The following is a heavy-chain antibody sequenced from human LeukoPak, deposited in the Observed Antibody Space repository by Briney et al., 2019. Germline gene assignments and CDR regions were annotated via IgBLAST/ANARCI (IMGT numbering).Heavy chain of an antibody. J-gene: IGHJ4*02. D-gene: IGHD3-10*01. CDR2: IYYSGST. Sequence: SETLSLTCTVSGGSISSSSYYWGWIRQPPGKGLEWIGSIYYSGSTYYNPSLKSRVTISVDTSKNQFSLKLSSVTAADTAVYYCATRRHPSGSYDYWGQGTLVTVSS. CDR1: GGSISSSSYY. CDR3: ATRRHPSGSYDY. V-gene: IGHV4-39*07.